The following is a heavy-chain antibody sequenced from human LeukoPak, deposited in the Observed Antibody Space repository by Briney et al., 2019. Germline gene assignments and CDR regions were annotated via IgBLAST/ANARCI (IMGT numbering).Heavy chain of an antibody. D-gene: IGHD3-22*01. V-gene: IGHV4-31*03. CDR2: IHYSGST. J-gene: IGHJ3*02. CDR3: ARVRYYDSSGHYNAFDI. CDR1: GGSISSGGYY. Sequence: SETLSLTCTVSGGSISSGGYYWSWIRQHPGKGLEWIGYIHYSGSTYNNPSLKSRVTISLDTAKNHFSLRLSSVTAADTAVYYCARVRYYDSSGHYNAFDIWGQGTMVTVSS.